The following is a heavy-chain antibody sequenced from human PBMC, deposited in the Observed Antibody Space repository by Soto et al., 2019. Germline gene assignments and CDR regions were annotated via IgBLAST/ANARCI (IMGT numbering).Heavy chain of an antibody. J-gene: IGHJ6*03. CDR1: GGTFSSYT. D-gene: IGHD5-12*01. Sequence: QVQLVQSGAEVKKPGSSVKVSCKASGGTFSSYTISWVRQAPGQGLEWMGRIIPILGIANYAQKFQGRVTITTDKATSTAYMELSSLRSEDTAVYYCASEYSGYDLRLRRYYYYMDVWGKGTTVTVSS. CDR3: ASEYSGYDLRLRRYYYYMDV. CDR2: IIPILGIA. V-gene: IGHV1-69*02.